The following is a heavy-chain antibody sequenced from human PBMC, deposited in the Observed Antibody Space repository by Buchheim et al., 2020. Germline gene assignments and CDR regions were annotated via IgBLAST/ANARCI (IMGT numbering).Heavy chain of an antibody. CDR1: GFTFSSYA. Sequence: QVQLVESGGGVVQPGRSLRLSCAASGFTFSSYAMHWVRQAPGKGLEWVAVISYDGSNKYYADSVKGRFTISRDNSKNTLYLQMNSLRAEDTAVYYCARAAGFYDILTGYYSSWGRRTL. D-gene: IGHD3-9*01. CDR3: ARAAGFYDILTGYYSS. J-gene: IGHJ5*02. V-gene: IGHV3-30*04. CDR2: ISYDGSNK.